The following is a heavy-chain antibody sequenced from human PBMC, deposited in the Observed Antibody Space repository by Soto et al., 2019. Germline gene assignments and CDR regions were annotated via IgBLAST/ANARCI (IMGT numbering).Heavy chain of an antibody. CDR3: ARGSVDCSGGSCYPHDAFDI. CDR2: IIPILGIA. D-gene: IGHD2-15*01. V-gene: IGHV1-69*02. Sequence: GASVKVSCKASGGTFSSYTISWVRQAPGQGLEWMGRIIPILGIANYAQKFQGRVTITADKSTSTAYMELSSLRSEDTAVYYCARGSVDCSGGSCYPHDAFDIWGQGTMVTVSS. J-gene: IGHJ3*02. CDR1: GGTFSSYT.